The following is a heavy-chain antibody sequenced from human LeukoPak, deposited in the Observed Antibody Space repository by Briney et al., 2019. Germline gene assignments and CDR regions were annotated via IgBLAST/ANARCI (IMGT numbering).Heavy chain of an antibody. Sequence: SETLSLTCTVSGYSISTGYYWDWIRQPPGKGLEWIGTFYHGGSTYYNPSLKSRVTISVDTSKNQFSLNLTSVTAADTAVYYCARDRGDYVSSPYWYFDLWGRGTLVTVSS. J-gene: IGHJ2*01. CDR3: ARDRGDYVSSPYWYFDL. V-gene: IGHV4-38-2*02. CDR1: GYSISTGYY. CDR2: FYHGGST. D-gene: IGHD4-17*01.